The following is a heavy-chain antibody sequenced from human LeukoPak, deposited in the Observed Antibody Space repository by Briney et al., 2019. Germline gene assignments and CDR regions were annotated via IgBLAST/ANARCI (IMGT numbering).Heavy chain of an antibody. CDR1: GFTFSSYG. D-gene: IGHD3-9*01. Sequence: GGSLRLSCAASGFTFSSYGMSWVRQAPGKGLEWVSAISGSGGSTYYADSVKGRFTVSRDNSKNTLYLQMNSLRAEDTAVYYCAKDRYYDILTGYYHDYWGQGTLVTVSS. V-gene: IGHV3-23*01. J-gene: IGHJ4*02. CDR3: AKDRYYDILTGYYHDY. CDR2: ISGSGGST.